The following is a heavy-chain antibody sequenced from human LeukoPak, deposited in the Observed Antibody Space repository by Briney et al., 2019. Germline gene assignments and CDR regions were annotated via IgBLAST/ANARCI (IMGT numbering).Heavy chain of an antibody. CDR1: GFTFSSYS. CDR3: ASISGPQDY. J-gene: IGHJ4*02. CDR2: ISSSSSYI. V-gene: IGHV3-21*04. Sequence: GGSLRLSCAASGFTFSSYSMNWVRQAPGKGLEWVSSISSSSSYIHYADSVKGRFTISRDNSKNTLYLQMNSLRADDTAVYYCASISGPQDYWGQGTLVTVSS. D-gene: IGHD2-15*01.